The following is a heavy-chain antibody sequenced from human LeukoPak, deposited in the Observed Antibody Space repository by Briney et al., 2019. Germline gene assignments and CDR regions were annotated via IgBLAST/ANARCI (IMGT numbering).Heavy chain of an antibody. CDR2: IYSGGST. J-gene: IGHJ5*02. CDR1: GFTFDDYG. V-gene: IGHV3-53*01. CDR3: AIDPGNWFDP. Sequence: GGSLRLSCAASGFTFDDYGLSWVRQAPGKGLEWVSVIYSGGSTYYADSVKGRFTISRDNSKNTLYLQMNSLRAEDTAVYYCAIDPGNWFDPWGQGTLVTVSS.